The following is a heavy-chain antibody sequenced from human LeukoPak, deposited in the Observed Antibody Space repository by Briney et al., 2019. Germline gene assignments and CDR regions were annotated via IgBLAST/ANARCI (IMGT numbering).Heavy chain of an antibody. CDR2: IYHSGST. J-gene: IGHJ4*02. CDR1: GYSISSGYY. V-gene: IGHV4-38-2*02. Sequence: PSETLSLTCTVSGYSISSGYYWGWIRQPPGKGLEWIGSIYHSGSTYYNPSLKSRVTISVDTSKNQFSLKLSSVTAADTAVYYCAREGSSGYYIDYWGQGTLVTVSS. D-gene: IGHD3-22*01. CDR3: AREGSSGYYIDY.